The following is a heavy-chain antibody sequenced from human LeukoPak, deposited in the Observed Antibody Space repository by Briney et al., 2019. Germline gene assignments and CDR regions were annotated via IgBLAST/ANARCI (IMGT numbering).Heavy chain of an antibody. V-gene: IGHV1-69*05. Sequence: SVKVSCKASGGTFTSHSINWVRQAPGQGLEWVAGLIPGVTSANYAQRFEDTVRITTDESKTTVYLDLSSPTSEDTAVYYCAKAVVTTTNWYFDLWGQGTLVTVSS. J-gene: IGHJ2*01. CDR3: AKAVVTTTNWYFDL. CDR1: GGTFTSHS. D-gene: IGHD4-23*01. CDR2: LIPGVTSA.